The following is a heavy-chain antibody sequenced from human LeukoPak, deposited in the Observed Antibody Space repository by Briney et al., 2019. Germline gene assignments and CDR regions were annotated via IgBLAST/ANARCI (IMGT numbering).Heavy chain of an antibody. V-gene: IGHV1-69*04. CDR3: ARVYYGSGSYALDY. CDR2: IIPILCIA. Sequence: AASVKVSCKASGGTFSSYAISWVRQAPGQGLEWMGRIIPILCIANYAQKFQGRVTITADKSTSTAYMELSSLRSEDTAVHYCARVYYGSGSYALDYWGQGTLVTVSS. CDR1: GGTFSSYA. D-gene: IGHD3-10*01. J-gene: IGHJ4*02.